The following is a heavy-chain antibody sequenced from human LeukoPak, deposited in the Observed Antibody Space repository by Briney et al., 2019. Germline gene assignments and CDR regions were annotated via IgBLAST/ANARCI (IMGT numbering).Heavy chain of an antibody. D-gene: IGHD2-2*01. CDR3: ARDRIVVVPAAYMDDAFDI. CDR2: ISSSSSHI. Sequence: PGGSLRLSCAASGFTFSSYSMNWVRQAPGKGLEWVSSISSSSSHIYYADSVKGRFTISRDNAKNSLYLQMNSLRAEDTAVYYCARDRIVVVPAAYMDDAFDIWGQGTMVTVSS. J-gene: IGHJ3*02. CDR1: GFTFSSYS. V-gene: IGHV3-21*01.